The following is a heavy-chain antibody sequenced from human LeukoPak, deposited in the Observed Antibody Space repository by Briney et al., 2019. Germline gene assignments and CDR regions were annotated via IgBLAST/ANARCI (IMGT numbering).Heavy chain of an antibody. V-gene: IGHV3-53*01. D-gene: IGHD1-26*01. CDR2: IYSDGST. J-gene: IGHJ4*02. CDR1: GFIVSGDF. Sequence: PGGSLRLSCAASGFIVSGDFMSWVRQAPGKGLEWVSVIYSDGSTYYADSVKGRSTISRDNSKNTLGLQMTGLRAEDTAVYYCARERGRGRDSPWFDYWGQGTLATVSS. CDR3: ARERGRGRDSPWFDY.